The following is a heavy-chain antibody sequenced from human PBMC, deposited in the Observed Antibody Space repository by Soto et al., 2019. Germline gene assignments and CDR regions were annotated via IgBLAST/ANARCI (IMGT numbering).Heavy chain of an antibody. V-gene: IGHV4-59*08. Sequence: PSETLSLTCAVYDGSFRGYYWSWIRQPPGKGLEWIGYIYYSGSTNCNPSLKSRVTISVDTSKNQFSLKLSSVTAADTAVYYCARRYGSAIDYWGQGTLVTVSS. CDR3: ARRYGSAIDY. CDR1: DGSFRGYY. CDR2: IYYSGST. J-gene: IGHJ4*02. D-gene: IGHD1-26*01.